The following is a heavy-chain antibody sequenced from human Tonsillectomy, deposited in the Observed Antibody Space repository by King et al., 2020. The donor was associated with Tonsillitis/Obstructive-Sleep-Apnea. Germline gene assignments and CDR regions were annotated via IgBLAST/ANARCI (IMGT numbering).Heavy chain of an antibody. CDR1: GGSISRSRYY. CDR2: IYYSWCT. J-gene: IGHJ4*02. CDR3: ARLAVEYSSSSGY. Sequence: QLQESGPGLVKPSDTLSLTFTVSGGSISRSRYYWGWIRQPPGKGLAWMGLIYYSWCTYYNPSLKSRVTISVDTSKNQFSLKLSSVTAADTAVYYCARLAVEYSSSSGYWGQGTLVTVSS. V-gene: IGHV4-39*01. D-gene: IGHD6-6*01.